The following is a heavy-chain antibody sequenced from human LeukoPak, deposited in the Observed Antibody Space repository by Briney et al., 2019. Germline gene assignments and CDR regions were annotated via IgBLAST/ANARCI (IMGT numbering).Heavy chain of an antibody. CDR3: AKDRGDILTGYTEPRPQPTDAFDI. CDR2: ISSSGGST. V-gene: IGHV3-23*01. CDR1: GFTFSSYA. J-gene: IGHJ3*02. Sequence: GGSLRLSCAASGFTFSSYAMSWVRQAPGKGLEWVSAISSSGGSTYYADSVKGRFTISRDNSKNTLYLQMNSLRAEDTAVYYCAKDRGDILTGYTEPRPQPTDAFDIWGQGTMVTVSS. D-gene: IGHD3-9*01.